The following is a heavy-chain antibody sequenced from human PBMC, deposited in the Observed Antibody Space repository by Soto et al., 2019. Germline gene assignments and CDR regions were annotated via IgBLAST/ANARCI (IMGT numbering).Heavy chain of an antibody. J-gene: IGHJ6*01. CDR1: GYTFTRYG. Sequence: QVQLVQSGAEVKNPGASVKVSCKASGYTFTRYGIGWARQAPGQGLEWMGWINTYNGKTNYAQKVQGRVTLTTDTPASTAYMELGSLISNDTARYYCAMVDGYVIPSPPDVWGQATTVIVAS. CDR3: AMVDGYVIPSPPDV. D-gene: IGHD5-18*01. CDR2: INTYNGKT. V-gene: IGHV1-18*01.